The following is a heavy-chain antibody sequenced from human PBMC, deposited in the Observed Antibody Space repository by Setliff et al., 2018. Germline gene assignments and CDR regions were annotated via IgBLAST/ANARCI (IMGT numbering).Heavy chain of an antibody. CDR3: ARASRFGTIKYRGDYMDV. CDR2: INTNTGNP. CDR1: GYTFTTYA. D-gene: IGHD3-10*01. J-gene: IGHJ6*03. V-gene: IGHV7-4-1*02. Sequence: GASVKVSCKASGYTFTTYAISWMRQAPGQGLEWMGWINTNTGNPSYAQGFTGRFVFSLDTSVSTAYPQISSLKAEDTALYYCARASRFGTIKYRGDYMDVWGKGTMVTVSS.